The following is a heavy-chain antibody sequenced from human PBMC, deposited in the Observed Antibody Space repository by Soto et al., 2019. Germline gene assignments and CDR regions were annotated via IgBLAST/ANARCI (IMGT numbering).Heavy chain of an antibody. D-gene: IGHD2-2*01. CDR2: ISAYNGNT. J-gene: IGHJ6*03. V-gene: IGHV1-18*01. CDR1: GYTFTIYC. CDR3: AREQEPYCSSTSCYGDYMDV. Sequence: ASVKVSCKASGYTFTIYCISWVRQAPGQGLEWMGWISAYNGNTNYAQKLQGRVTMTTDTPTSTAYMELRSLRSDDTAVYYCAREQEPYCSSTSCYGDYMDVWGKGTTVTVSS.